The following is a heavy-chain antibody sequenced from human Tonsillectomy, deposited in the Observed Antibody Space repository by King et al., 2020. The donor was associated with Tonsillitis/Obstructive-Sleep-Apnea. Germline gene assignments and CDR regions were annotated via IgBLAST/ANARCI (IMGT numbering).Heavy chain of an antibody. Sequence: VQLVESGGGVVQPGRSLRLSCAASGFTFSSYGMHWVRQAPGKGLEWVAVIWYDGSNKYYADSVKGRFTISRDNSKNTLYLQMNSLRAEDTAVYYCARDPFSGSINWFDPWGQGTLVTVSS. V-gene: IGHV3-33*01. D-gene: IGHD1-26*01. J-gene: IGHJ5*02. CDR2: IWYDGSNK. CDR1: GFTFSSYG. CDR3: ARDPFSGSINWFDP.